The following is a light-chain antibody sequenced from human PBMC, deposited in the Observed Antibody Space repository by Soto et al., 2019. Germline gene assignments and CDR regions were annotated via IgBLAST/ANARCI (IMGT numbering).Light chain of an antibody. CDR3: QHYVNWPLT. Sequence: VMTQAPATLSVSPGARAPLSCRASQTINNNVAWYQLKDGQVPRLVIYGASTRATDIPARFSGSGSGAEFTLTISSLQSEDFAVYYCQHYVNWPLTFGGGTKVDI. V-gene: IGKV3-15*01. CDR2: GAS. J-gene: IGKJ4*01. CDR1: QTINNN.